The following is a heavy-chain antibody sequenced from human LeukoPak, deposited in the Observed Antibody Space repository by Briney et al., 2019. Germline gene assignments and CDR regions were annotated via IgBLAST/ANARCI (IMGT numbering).Heavy chain of an antibody. V-gene: IGHV3-21*01. J-gene: IGHJ6*02. CDR3: ASYGDYGPGMDV. Sequence: GGSLRLSCAASGFSFNYYGMIWVRQAPGKGLEWVSSISSSSSYIYYADSVKGRFTISRDNAKNSLYLQMNSLRAEDTAVYYCASYGDYGPGMDVWGQGTTVTVSS. D-gene: IGHD4-17*01. CDR1: GFSFNYYG. CDR2: ISSSSSYI.